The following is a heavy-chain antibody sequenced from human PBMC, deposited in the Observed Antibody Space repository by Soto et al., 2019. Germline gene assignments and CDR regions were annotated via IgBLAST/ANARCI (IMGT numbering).Heavy chain of an antibody. D-gene: IGHD6-19*01. CDR3: AKDIRQWLEGGMDY. V-gene: IGHV3-9*01. Sequence: EVQLVESGGGLVQPGRSLRLSCAASGFTFDDYAMHWVRQAPGKGLEWVSGISWNSGSIGYADSVEGRFTISRDNAKNSLYLQMNSLRAEDTALYYCAKDIRQWLEGGMDYWGQGTLVTVSS. CDR2: ISWNSGSI. CDR1: GFTFDDYA. J-gene: IGHJ4*02.